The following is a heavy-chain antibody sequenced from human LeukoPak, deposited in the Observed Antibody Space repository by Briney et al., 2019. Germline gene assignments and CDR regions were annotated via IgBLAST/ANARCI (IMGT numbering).Heavy chain of an antibody. CDR2: IYYSGST. V-gene: IGHV4-59*11. CDR1: GGSISSHY. Sequence: SETLSLTCTVSGGSISSHYWSWIRQPPGKGLEWIVYIYYSGSTNYNPSFKSRVTISVDTSKNQFSLKLSSVTAADTAVYYCARLYSSSASSDYWGQGTLVTVSS. D-gene: IGHD6-6*01. CDR3: ARLYSSSASSDY. J-gene: IGHJ4*02.